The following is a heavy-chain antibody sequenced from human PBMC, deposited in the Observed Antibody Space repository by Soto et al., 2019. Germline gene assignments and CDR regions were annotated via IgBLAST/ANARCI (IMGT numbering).Heavy chain of an antibody. V-gene: IGHV3-72*01. J-gene: IGHJ4*02. Sequence: EVQLVESGGGLVQPGGSLRISCAASGFTFSDQYMDWVRQAPGKGLEWVGRIRNKANSYTTEYAASVKGRFTISRDDSKNSLYLQLNSLQTEDTAVSYCARVGSSGWWRDYWGQGTLVTVSS. CDR1: GFTFSDQY. CDR2: IRNKANSYTT. D-gene: IGHD6-19*01. CDR3: ARVGSSGWWRDY.